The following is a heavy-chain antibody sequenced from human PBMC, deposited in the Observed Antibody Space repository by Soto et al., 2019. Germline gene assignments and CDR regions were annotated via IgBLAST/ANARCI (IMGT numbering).Heavy chain of an antibody. Sequence: SETLSLTCTVSGGSISSYYWSWIRQPPGKGLEWIGYIYYSGSTNYNPSLKSRVTISVDTSKNQFSLKLSSVTAADTAVYYCARVWYYDILTGSGSLYGMDVWGQGTTVTVSS. CDR3: ARVWYYDILTGSGSLYGMDV. CDR2: IYYSGST. CDR1: GGSISSYY. D-gene: IGHD3-9*01. J-gene: IGHJ6*02. V-gene: IGHV4-59*01.